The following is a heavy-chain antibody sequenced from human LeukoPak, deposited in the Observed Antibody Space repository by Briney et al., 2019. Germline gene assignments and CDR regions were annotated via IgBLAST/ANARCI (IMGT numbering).Heavy chain of an antibody. CDR1: GYTFTSYD. D-gene: IGHD4-17*01. Sequence: ASVKVSFKASGYTFTSYDITWVRQATGQGLEWMGWMNPNSGNTGYAQKFQGRVTMTRNTSISTAYMELSSLRSEDTAVYYCARAGGGYGDYVAWGQGTLVTVSS. CDR2: MNPNSGNT. V-gene: IGHV1-8*01. CDR3: ARAGGGYGDYVA. J-gene: IGHJ5*02.